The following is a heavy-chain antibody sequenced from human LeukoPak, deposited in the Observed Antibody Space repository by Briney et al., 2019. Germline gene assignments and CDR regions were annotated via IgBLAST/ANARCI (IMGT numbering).Heavy chain of an antibody. D-gene: IGHD6-19*01. CDR1: GIPYCNAW. V-gene: IGHV3-15*01. CDR2: IYRGTNGETT. CDR3: TTYGSGSCPV. Sequence: GGSLRLSCAASGIPYCNAWMPWVPQAPGKGLEWVGRIYRGTNGETTNYAAPVKVRFTISRDYSTNTLYLQMNSLKTEDTAVNYCTTYGSGSCPVWGQGTLVAVSS. J-gene: IGHJ4*02.